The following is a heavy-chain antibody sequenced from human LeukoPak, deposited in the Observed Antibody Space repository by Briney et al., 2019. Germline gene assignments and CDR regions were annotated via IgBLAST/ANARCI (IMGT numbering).Heavy chain of an antibody. Sequence: SGGSLRLSCVASGFTFSNYAMSWVRQAPGKGLEWVSGISGSGVGAFYADSVKGRFTVSRDNSRNTLYLQMSNLRAEDTAVYYCVKSAGKDGYRDVFDIWGQGTVVTVSS. CDR1: GFTFSNYA. J-gene: IGHJ3*02. CDR3: VKSAGKDGYRDVFDI. D-gene: IGHD5-24*01. V-gene: IGHV3-23*01. CDR2: ISGSGVGA.